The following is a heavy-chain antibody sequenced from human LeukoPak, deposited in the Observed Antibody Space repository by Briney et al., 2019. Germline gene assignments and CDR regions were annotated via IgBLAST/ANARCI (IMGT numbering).Heavy chain of an antibody. Sequence: PSETLSLTCTVSGGSISSYYWSWIRQPAGKGLEWIGRIYTSGNTNYNPSLKSRVTMSVDTSKNQFSLKLNSVTAADTAVYYCARGKGYCTSTSCGYCSGGSCYAIYYYYMDVWGKGTTVTVSS. CDR1: GGSISSYY. D-gene: IGHD2-2*01. V-gene: IGHV4-4*07. CDR3: ARGKGYCTSTSCGYCSGGSCYAIYYYYMDV. J-gene: IGHJ6*03. CDR2: IYTSGNT.